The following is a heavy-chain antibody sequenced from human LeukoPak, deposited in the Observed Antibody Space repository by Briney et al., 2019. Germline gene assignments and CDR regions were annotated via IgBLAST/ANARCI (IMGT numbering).Heavy chain of an antibody. CDR2: ISAYNGNT. CDR3: ARGYSSSWAFDY. CDR1: GGTFSSYA. D-gene: IGHD6-13*01. V-gene: IGHV1-18*01. J-gene: IGHJ4*02. Sequence: ASVKVSCKASGGTFSSYAISWVRQAPGQGLEWMGWISAYNGNTKYAQKFQGRVTMTTDTSTSTAYMELRSLRSDDTAVYYCARGYSSSWAFDYWGQGTLVTVSS.